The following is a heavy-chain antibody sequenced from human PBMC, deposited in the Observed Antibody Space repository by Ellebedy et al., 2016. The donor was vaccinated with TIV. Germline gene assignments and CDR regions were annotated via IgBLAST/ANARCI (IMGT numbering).Heavy chain of an antibody. Sequence: SGPTLVXPTQPLTLTCTFSGFSLSATGVGVGWFRQAPEEALEWLALIYWDDDKRSRPSLRRRLTVTKDTSKNQVVLTLTNIDPVDTATYYCAHCVVGPTGDHYPCDYWGQGALVTVSS. D-gene: IGHD1-26*01. CDR1: GFSLSATGVG. V-gene: IGHV2-5*02. CDR3: AHCVVGPTGDHYPCDY. CDR2: IYWDDDK. J-gene: IGHJ4*02.